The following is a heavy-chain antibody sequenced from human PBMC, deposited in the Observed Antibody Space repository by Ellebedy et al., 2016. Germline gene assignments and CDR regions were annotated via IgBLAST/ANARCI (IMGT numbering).Heavy chain of an antibody. CDR1: GFTFSSYY. V-gene: IGHV3-7*02. J-gene: IGHJ6*02. CDR3: AISIDRGVINFYYYGMDV. Sequence: GESLKISXVVSGFTFSSYYMSWVRQAPEKGLEWVANIQPDGSEKYYVDSMKGRFTVSRDNAKNSLFLQMNSLRAEDTAVYFCAISIDRGVINFYYYGMDVWGQGTTVTVSS. CDR2: IQPDGSEK. D-gene: IGHD3-10*01.